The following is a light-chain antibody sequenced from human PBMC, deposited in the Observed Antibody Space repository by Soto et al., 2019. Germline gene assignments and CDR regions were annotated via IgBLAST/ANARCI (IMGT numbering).Light chain of an antibody. CDR2: DTS. J-gene: IGKJ2*01. CDR3: QQRSTWPAD. Sequence: EIVLTQSPDTLSLSPGERATISCRASQSVSAYLAWYQQKPGLAPRLLMYDTSNRATGVPARFSGSGYGTHFTLTISSLEPEDFAVYYCQQRSTWPADFGQGTKLEMK. CDR1: QSVSAY. V-gene: IGKV3-11*01.